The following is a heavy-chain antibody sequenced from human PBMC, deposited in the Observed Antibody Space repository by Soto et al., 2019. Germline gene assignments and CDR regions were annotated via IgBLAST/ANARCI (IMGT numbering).Heavy chain of an antibody. CDR3: AINPLSGSGFDC. CDR2: ISWNGASI. V-gene: IGHV3-9*01. Sequence: EVQLVESGGGLVQPGRSLRLSCAASGFTFDDYAIHWVRQAPGRGLEWVAGISWNGASIGYADSVKGRFTISRDNDKNFLLLQRNSLVGEGTALSYCAINPLSGSGFDCWGKGTLLTV. CDR1: GFTFDDYA. J-gene: IGHJ4*02. D-gene: IGHD3-10*01.